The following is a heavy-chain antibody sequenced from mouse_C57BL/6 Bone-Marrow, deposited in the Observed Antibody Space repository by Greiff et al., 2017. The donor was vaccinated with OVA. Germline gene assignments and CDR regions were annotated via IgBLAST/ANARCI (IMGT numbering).Heavy chain of an antibody. V-gene: IGHV1-76*01. CDR3: ARGGEFITTVVASFDY. J-gene: IGHJ2*01. CDR1: GYTFTDYY. D-gene: IGHD1-1*01. Sequence: VQLQESGAELVRPGASVKLSCKASGYTFTDYYINWVKQRPGQGLEWIARIYPGSGNTYYNEKFKGKATLTAEKSSSTAYMQLSSLTSEDSAVYFCARGGEFITTVVASFDYWGQGTTLTVSS. CDR2: IYPGSGNT.